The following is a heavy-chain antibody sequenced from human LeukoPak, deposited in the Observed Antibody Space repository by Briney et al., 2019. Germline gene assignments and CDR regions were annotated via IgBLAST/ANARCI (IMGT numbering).Heavy chain of an antibody. Sequence: SGTLSLTCAVYGGSFSGYYWSWIRQPPGKGLEWIGEINHSGSTNYNPSLKSRVTISVDTSKNQFSLKLSSVTAADTAVYYCARGGIVVVPARRYFDYWGQGTLVTVSS. CDR1: GGSFSGYY. CDR2: INHSGST. CDR3: ARGGIVVVPARRYFDY. D-gene: IGHD2-2*01. J-gene: IGHJ4*02. V-gene: IGHV4-34*01.